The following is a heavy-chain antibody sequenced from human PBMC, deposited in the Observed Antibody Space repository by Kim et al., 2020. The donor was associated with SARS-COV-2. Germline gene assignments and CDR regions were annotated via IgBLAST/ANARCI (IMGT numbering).Heavy chain of an antibody. V-gene: IGHV3-74*01. Sequence: GGSLRLSCEASGFTFSGYWMNWVRQGPGKGLVWVSRIKSDGSDTHYADSVKGRFTISRDNAKNTLHLQLNSLGVEDTGIYYCARGSCQQGFDPWGQGTLVTVSS. D-gene: IGHD6-13*01. CDR2: IKSDGSDT. CDR1: GFTFSGYW. CDR3: ARGSCQQGFDP. J-gene: IGHJ5*02.